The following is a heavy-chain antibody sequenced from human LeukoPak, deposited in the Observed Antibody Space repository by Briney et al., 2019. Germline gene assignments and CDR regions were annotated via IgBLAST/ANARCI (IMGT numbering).Heavy chain of an antibody. Sequence: PSETLSLTCTVSGGSISSSSYYWGWIRQPPGKGLEWIGSIYYSGSTYYNPSLKSRVTISVDTSKNQFSLKLSSVTAADTAVYYCARHVNGGRSRYFDLWGRGTLVTVSS. J-gene: IGHJ2*01. CDR1: GGSISSSSYY. V-gene: IGHV4-39*01. D-gene: IGHD3-10*01. CDR3: ARHVNGGRSRYFDL. CDR2: IYYSGST.